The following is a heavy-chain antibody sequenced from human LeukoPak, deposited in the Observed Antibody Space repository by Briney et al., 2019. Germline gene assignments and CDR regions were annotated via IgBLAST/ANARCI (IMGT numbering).Heavy chain of an antibody. CDR2: INHSGST. Sequence: SETLSLTCAVYGGSLSGNYWRWIRQPPGKGLEWIGEINHSGSTNYNPSLKSRVTISVDTSKNQFSLKLSSVTAADTAVYYCARGSSGVYTRWFDPWGQGTLVTVSS. CDR1: GGSLSGNY. CDR3: ARGSSGVYTRWFDP. J-gene: IGHJ5*02. D-gene: IGHD2-8*01. V-gene: IGHV4-34*01.